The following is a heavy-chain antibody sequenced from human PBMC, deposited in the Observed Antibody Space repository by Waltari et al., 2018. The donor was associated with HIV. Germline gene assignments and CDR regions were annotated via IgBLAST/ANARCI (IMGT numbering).Heavy chain of an antibody. Sequence: QLQLQESGPALVKPSETLSLTCTVSTGYITQSHCWGWVRQFPGTGQEWLGSIYSNGVSPMAPAPTSRVARSVNMTKNQFSWTLTAVTAPDTSRYFCVALRTDTGTIDKWGQGTLVTVS. V-gene: IGHV4-39*01. CDR3: VALRTDTGTIDK. D-gene: IGHD1-1*01. CDR1: TGYITQSHC. J-gene: IGHJ4*02. CDR2: IYSNGVS.